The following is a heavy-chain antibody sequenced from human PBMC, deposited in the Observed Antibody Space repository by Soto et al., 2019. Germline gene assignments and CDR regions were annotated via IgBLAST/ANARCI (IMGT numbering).Heavy chain of an antibody. V-gene: IGHV1-46*01. D-gene: IGHD3-3*01. Sequence: ASVKVSCKASGYTFTSYYMQWVRQAPGQGLEWMGIINPSGGSTSYAQKFQGRVTMTRDTSTSTVYMELSSLRSEDTAVYYCARDVHDFWSGQINWFDPWGQGTLVTVSS. J-gene: IGHJ5*02. CDR2: INPSGGST. CDR3: ARDVHDFWSGQINWFDP. CDR1: GYTFTSYY.